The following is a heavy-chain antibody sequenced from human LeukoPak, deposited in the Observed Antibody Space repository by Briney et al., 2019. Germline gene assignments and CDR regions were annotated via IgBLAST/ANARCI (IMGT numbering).Heavy chain of an antibody. CDR2: ISSSSSYI. D-gene: IGHD2-2*01. J-gene: IGHJ6*03. CDR1: GFTFSSYS. CDR3: ARDWGYCSSTSCYRVYYMDV. Sequence: KPGGSLRLSCAASGFTFSSYSMNWVRQVPGKGLEWVSSISSSSSYIYYADSVKGRFTISRDNAKNSLYLQMNSLRAEDTAVYYCARDWGYCSSTSCYRVYYMDVWGKGTTVTVSS. V-gene: IGHV3-21*01.